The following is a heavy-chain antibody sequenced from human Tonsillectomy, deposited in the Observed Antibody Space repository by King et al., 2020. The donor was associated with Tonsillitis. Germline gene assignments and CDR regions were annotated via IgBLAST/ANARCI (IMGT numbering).Heavy chain of an antibody. D-gene: IGHD5-24*01. CDR1: GGSFSGYY. CDR3: ARVSRDGYNGEQLSYFDY. V-gene: IGHV4-34*01. CDR2: INHSGST. J-gene: IGHJ4*02. Sequence: VQLQQWGAGLLKPSETLSLTCAVYGGSFSGYYWSWIRQPPGKGLEWIGEINHSGSTNYNPSLKSRVTISVDTSKNQFSLKLSSVTAADTAVYYCARVSRDGYNGEQLSYFDYWGQGTLVTVSS.